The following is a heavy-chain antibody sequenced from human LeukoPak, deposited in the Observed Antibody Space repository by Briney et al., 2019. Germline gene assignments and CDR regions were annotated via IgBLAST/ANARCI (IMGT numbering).Heavy chain of an antibody. D-gene: IGHD4-17*01. CDR1: GFTFSSYS. CDR2: ISSSSSYT. CDR3: ARITSGDSES. J-gene: IGHJ4*02. V-gene: IGHV3-21*01. Sequence: PGGSLRLSCAASGFTFSSYSMNWVRQAPGKGLEWVSCISSSSSYTYYADSVKGRFTISRDNAKNSLDLQMNSLRAEDTAVYYCARITSGDSESWGQGTLVTVSS.